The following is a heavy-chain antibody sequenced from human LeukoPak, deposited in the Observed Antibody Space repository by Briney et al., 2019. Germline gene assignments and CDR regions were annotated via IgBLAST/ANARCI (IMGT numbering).Heavy chain of an antibody. Sequence: SETLSLTCAVYGGSFSTYYWSWIRRPPGKGLEWIGEISHSGSTNYKPSLKSRVTISVDTSKNQFSLKLSSVTAADTAVYYCARCITIFGVVIYRFDPWGQGTLVTVSS. J-gene: IGHJ5*02. CDR1: GGSFSTYY. CDR3: ARCITIFGVVIYRFDP. V-gene: IGHV4-34*01. D-gene: IGHD3-3*01. CDR2: ISHSGST.